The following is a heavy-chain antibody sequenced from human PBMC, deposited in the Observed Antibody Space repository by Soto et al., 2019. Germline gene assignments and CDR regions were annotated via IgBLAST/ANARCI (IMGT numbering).Heavy chain of an antibody. V-gene: IGHV2-5*02. Sequence: QITLKESGPTLVKPTQTLTLTCTFSGFSLSTSGVGVGWIRQPPGNALELLALIYWDDDKRYSPSLKSTLTITKDTSKNQVVLTMANMDPVDTATYYCAHRRFPRGLDYWGQGTLVTVSS. CDR2: IYWDDDK. CDR1: GFSLSTSGVG. J-gene: IGHJ4*02. D-gene: IGHD3-10*01. CDR3: AHRRFPRGLDY.